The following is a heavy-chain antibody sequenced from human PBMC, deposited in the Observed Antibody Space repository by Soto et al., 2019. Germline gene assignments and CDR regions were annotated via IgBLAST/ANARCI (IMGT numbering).Heavy chain of an antibody. J-gene: IGHJ5*02. CDR2: INHSGST. V-gene: IGHV4-34*01. D-gene: IGHD1-7*01. Sequence: SETLSLTCAVYGGSFSGYYWSWIRQPPGKGLEWIGEINHSGSTNYNPSLKSRVTISVDTSKNQFSLKLSSVTAADTALFYCASRWKISELQSYWFDPWGQGTLVTVSS. CDR1: GGSFSGYY. CDR3: ASRWKISELQSYWFDP.